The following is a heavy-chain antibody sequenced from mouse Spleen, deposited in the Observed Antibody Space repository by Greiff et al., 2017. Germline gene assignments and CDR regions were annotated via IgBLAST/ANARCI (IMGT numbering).Heavy chain of an antibody. CDR2: INPSNGGT. J-gene: IGHJ3*01. CDR3: ARFGHYYGNFAWFAY. D-gene: IGHD2-1*01. Sequence: QVQLQQPGTELVKPGASVKLSCKASGYTFTSYWMHWVKQRPGQGLEWIGNINPSNGGTNYNEKFKSKATLTVDKSSSTAYMQLSSLTSEDSAVYYCARFGHYYGNFAWFAYWGQGTLVTVSA. V-gene: IGHV1-53*01. CDR1: GYTFTSYW.